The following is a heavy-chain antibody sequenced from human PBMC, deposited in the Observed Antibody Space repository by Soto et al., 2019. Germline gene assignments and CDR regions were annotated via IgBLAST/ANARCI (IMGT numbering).Heavy chain of an antibody. V-gene: IGHV4-31*01. CDR2: INYSGST. J-gene: IGHJ3*02. D-gene: IGHD2-15*01. Sequence: QVQLQESGPGLVRPSQTLFISCTVSGDSITSGTYYWNWIRQHPVKGLEWIGYINYSGSTDYTPSLQSPLTISVDTSTNHLSLKFISVTAADTAVYFCARNIKDGGGGFDIWGQGTKVTVST. CDR3: ARNIKDGGGGFDI. CDR1: GDSITSGTYY.